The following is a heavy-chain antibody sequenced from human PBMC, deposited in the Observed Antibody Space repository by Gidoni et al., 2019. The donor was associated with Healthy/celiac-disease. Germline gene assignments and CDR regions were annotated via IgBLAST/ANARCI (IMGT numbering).Heavy chain of an antibody. CDR3: ARQTRSTSGGLDY. Sequence: QVQLVESGGGVVQPGGSLRLSCAASGFTFSSYAMHCVRQAPGKGLEWVAVISNDGSNKSYADSGKGRFTISRDNSKNTLYLQMNSLRAEDTAVYYCARQTRSTSGGLDYWGQGTLVTVSS. CDR2: ISNDGSNK. J-gene: IGHJ4*02. V-gene: IGHV3-30*04. D-gene: IGHD2-2*01. CDR1: GFTFSSYA.